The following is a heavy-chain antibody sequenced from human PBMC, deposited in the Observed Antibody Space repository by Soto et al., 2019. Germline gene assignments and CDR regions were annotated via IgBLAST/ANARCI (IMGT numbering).Heavy chain of an antibody. CDR3: ARGTYCSSTSCPRDNNWFDP. CDR1: GFTFSSYD. J-gene: IGHJ5*02. CDR2: IGTAGDP. D-gene: IGHD2-2*01. Sequence: PGGSLRLSCAASGFTFSSYDMHWVRQATGKGLEWVSAIGTAGDPYYPGSVKGRFTISRENAKNSLYLQMNSLRAGDTAVYYCARGTYCSSTSCPRDNNWFDPWGQGTLVTVSS. V-gene: IGHV3-13*05.